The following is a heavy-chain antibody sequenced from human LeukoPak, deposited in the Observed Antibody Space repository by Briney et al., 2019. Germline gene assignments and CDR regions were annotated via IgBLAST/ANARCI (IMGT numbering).Heavy chain of an antibody. CDR1: GFTFSRNG. CDR2: ISGSGGST. V-gene: IGHV3-23*01. J-gene: IGHJ4*02. Sequence: GGSLRLSCAASGFTFSRNGMTWVRQAPGKGLEWVSAISGSGGSTYYADSVKGRFTISRDNSKNTLYLQMNSLRAEDTAVYYCAKADLVGATDSYFDYWGQGTLVTVSS. D-gene: IGHD1-26*01. CDR3: AKADLVGATDSYFDY.